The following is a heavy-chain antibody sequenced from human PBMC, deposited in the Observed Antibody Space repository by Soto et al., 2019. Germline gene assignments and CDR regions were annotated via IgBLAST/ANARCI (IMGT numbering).Heavy chain of an antibody. CDR3: ATWHEREHAYDF. CDR2: LYSLYGS. Sequence: GGSLRLSCAASGITVRGKQYVDWGRQAPAKLLECVSALYSLYGSFYSDSLKFPFTTSSDSSKTTVYLQMNDLRPADTAVYYCATWHEREHAYDFWGQGTTVTVSS. J-gene: IGHJ3*01. V-gene: IGHV3-53*01. D-gene: IGHD1-1*01. CDR1: GITVRGKQY.